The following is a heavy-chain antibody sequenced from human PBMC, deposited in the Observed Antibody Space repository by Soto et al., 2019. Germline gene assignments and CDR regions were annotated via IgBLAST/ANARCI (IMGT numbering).Heavy chain of an antibody. CDR3: ARPEEHPYCSSTICYSNDAFDI. CDR1: GGPFSSYA. D-gene: IGHD2-2*02. V-gene: IGHV1-69*01. J-gene: IGHJ3*02. CDR2: IRPIFGTA. Sequence: QVQLVQAGAEVEKPGSSVKVSCKASGGPFSSYAISWVRQAPGQGPEWMGGIRPIFGTANYAQKFQGRVTITATETTITAYMELSSLRSEDTAVYYCARPEEHPYCSSTICYSNDAFDIWGQGTMVTVSS.